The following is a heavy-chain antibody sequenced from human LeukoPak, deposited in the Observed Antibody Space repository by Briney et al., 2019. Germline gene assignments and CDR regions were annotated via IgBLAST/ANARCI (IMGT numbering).Heavy chain of an antibody. CDR1: GFTFSSYE. V-gene: IGHV3-48*03. D-gene: IGHD5-18*01. CDR3: AKIQLWLHGRYFDY. CDR2: ISSSGSTI. Sequence: PGGSLRLSCAASGFTFSSYEMNWVRQAPGKGLEWVSYISSSGSTIYYADSVKGRFTISGDNAKNSLYLQMNSLRAEDTAVYYCAKIQLWLHGRYFDYWGQGTLVTVSS. J-gene: IGHJ4*02.